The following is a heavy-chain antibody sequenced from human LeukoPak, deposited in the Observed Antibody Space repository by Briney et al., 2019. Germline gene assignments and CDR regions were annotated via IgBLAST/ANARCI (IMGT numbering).Heavy chain of an antibody. J-gene: IGHJ5*02. D-gene: IGHD3-10*01. CDR3: ARGPRFGELLWHWFDP. CDR1: GGSISSSSYY. CDR2: IYYSGST. V-gene: IGHV4-39*07. Sequence: ASETLSLTCTVSGGSISSSSYYWGWIRQPPGKGLEWIGSIYYSGSTYYNPSLKSRVTISEDTSKNQFSLKPRSVTAADTAVYYCARGPRFGELLWHWFDPWGQGTLVTVSS.